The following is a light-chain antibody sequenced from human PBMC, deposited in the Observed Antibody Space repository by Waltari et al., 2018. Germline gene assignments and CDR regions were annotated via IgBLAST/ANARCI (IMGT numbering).Light chain of an antibody. J-gene: IGLJ2*01. CDR3: SVWDDSLNGVV. Sequence: QSVLTQPPSASGTPGQRVTISCSGGSSNIGRNTVNWYQHVPGTAPKLLVYYNNQRPSGVPGRFSGSTSGTSASLAISCLQSADEATYYCSVWDDSLNGVVFGGGTKLAVL. CDR1: SSNIGRNT. CDR2: YNN. V-gene: IGLV1-44*01.